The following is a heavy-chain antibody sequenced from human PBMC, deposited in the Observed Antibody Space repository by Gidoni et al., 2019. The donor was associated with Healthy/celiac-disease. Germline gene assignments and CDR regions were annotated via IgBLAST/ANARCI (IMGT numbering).Heavy chain of an antibody. V-gene: IGHV4-39*01. D-gene: IGHD5-18*01. Sequence: QLQLQESGPGLVKPSETLSLTCTVSGGSISSSSYYWGWIRQPPGKGLEWIGSIYSSGSTYYNPSLKSRVTISVDTSKNQFSLKLSSVTAADTAVYYCARLFAHTAMVYYWGQGTLVTVSS. CDR1: GGSISSSSYY. J-gene: IGHJ4*02. CDR2: IYSSGST. CDR3: ARLFAHTAMVYY.